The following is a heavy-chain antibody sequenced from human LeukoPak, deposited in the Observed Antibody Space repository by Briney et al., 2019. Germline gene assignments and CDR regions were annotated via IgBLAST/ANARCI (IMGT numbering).Heavy chain of an antibody. CDR1: GFTFSRFW. CDR2: IKQDGSEK. J-gene: IGHJ4*02. V-gene: IGHV3-7*04. D-gene: IGHD5-12*01. CDR3: ARDGTYTDYDPDFDI. Sequence: GGSLRLSCAASGFTFSRFWMSWVRQAPGKGLECVANIKQDGSEKYYVDSVKGRFTISRDNAKNSLYLQMNSLRAEDTAVFYCARDGTYTDYDPDFDIWGQGTLVTVSS.